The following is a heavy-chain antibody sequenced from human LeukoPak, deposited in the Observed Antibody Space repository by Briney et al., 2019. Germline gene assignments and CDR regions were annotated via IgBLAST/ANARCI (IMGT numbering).Heavy chain of an antibody. CDR2: IIPIFGTA. D-gene: IGHD3-3*01. J-gene: IGHJ3*02. Sequence: SVKVSCKASGGTFSSYAISWVRQAPGQGLEWMGGIIPIFGTANYAQKFQGRVTITADESTSTAYMELSSLRSEDTAVYYCARGEESYDCWSGYSRGYAFDIWGQGTMVTVSS. CDR3: ARGEESYDCWSGYSRGYAFDI. CDR1: GGTFSSYA. V-gene: IGHV1-69*01.